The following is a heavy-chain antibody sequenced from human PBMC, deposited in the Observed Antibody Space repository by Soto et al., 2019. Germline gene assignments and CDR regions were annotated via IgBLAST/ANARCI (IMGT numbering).Heavy chain of an antibody. V-gene: IGHV3-74*03. CDR1: GFRFTRYW. J-gene: IGHJ4*02. CDR2: IDRDDTEDIDQRRA. Sequence: EVELLESGGKLVQPGGSLRLSCAASGFRFTRYWMHWVRQSPGRGLVWVSRIDRDDTEDIDQRRATYADFVKGRFTVSRDDTQNLLFLAMNSLRVEDTGVYSCVRGHSGRLGAVSSWGRGTLVTVSP. CDR3: VRGHSGRLGAVSS. D-gene: IGHD3-16*01.